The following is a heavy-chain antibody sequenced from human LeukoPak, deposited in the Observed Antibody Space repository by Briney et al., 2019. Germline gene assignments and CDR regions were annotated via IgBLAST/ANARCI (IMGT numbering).Heavy chain of an antibody. V-gene: IGHV1-2*02. CDR2: INPNSGGT. CDR3: ARAEGYCSSTSCLSYAFDI. D-gene: IGHD2-2*01. CDR1: RYTFTGYY. J-gene: IGHJ3*02. Sequence: ASVKVSCKASRYTFTGYYMHWVRQAPGQGLEWMGWINPNSGGTNYAQKFQGRVTMTRDTSTSTVYMELSSLRSEDTAVYYCARAEGYCSSTSCLSYAFDIWGQGTMVTVSS.